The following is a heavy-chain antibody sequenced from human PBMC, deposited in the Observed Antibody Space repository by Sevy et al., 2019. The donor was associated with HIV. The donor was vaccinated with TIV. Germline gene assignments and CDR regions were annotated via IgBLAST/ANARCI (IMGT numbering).Heavy chain of an antibody. CDR3: ARMKVNDAFDI. J-gene: IGHJ3*02. CDR1: GGSISSADYY. D-gene: IGHD3-22*01. Sequence: SETLSLTCTVSGGSISSADYYWSWIRQPAGKGLEWIGRVYYTGTTNYNPSLESRLTISLDASNHQFSLRLISVTAADTAVYYCARMKVNDAFDIWGQGTMVTVSS. V-gene: IGHV4-61*02. CDR2: VYYTGTT.